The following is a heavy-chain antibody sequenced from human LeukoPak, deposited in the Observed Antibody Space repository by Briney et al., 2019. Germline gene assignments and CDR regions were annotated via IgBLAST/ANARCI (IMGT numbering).Heavy chain of an antibody. CDR2: ISTSSNYI. CDR3: ASADGSGYRYY. V-gene: IGHV3-21*04. Sequence: VKPGGSLRLSCAASGFTFSTYSMNWVRQAPGKGLEWVSSISTSSNYIYYADSVKGRFTISRDNAKNSLYLQMNSLRAEDTAIYYCASADGSGYRYYWGQGTLVTVSS. CDR1: GFTFSTYS. J-gene: IGHJ4*02. D-gene: IGHD3-22*01.